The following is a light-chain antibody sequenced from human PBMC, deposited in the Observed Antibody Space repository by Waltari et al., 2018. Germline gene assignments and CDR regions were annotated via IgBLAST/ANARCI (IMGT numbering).Light chain of an antibody. CDR1: SLRNSY. CDR3: HSRKGSDNQVV. V-gene: IGLV3-19*01. Sequence: SSELTQGPDVSVALGQTVKITCQGDSLRNSYARWYQVNPRKAPVLVLFGKEKRPAGIPDRISGYSSGTTSSLTSTGAQAEDEADYYCHSRKGSDNQVVFGGGTKLTVL. J-gene: IGLJ3*02. CDR2: GKE.